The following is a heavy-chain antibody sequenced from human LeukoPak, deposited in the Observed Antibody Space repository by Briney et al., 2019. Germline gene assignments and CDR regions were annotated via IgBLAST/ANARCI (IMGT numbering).Heavy chain of an antibody. J-gene: IGHJ5*02. CDR1: GFTFSSYG. CDR3: AREILGMEGTNWFDP. Sequence: GGSLRLSCAASGFTFSSYGMHWVRQAPGKGLEWVAFIRYDGSNKYYAVSVKGRFTISRDNSKNTMYLQMNSLRDEDTAVYYCAREILGMEGTNWFDPWGQGTLVTVSS. V-gene: IGHV3-30*02. CDR2: IRYDGSNK. D-gene: IGHD2-15*01.